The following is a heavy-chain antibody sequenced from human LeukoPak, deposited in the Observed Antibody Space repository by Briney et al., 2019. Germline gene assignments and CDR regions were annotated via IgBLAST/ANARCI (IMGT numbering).Heavy chain of an antibody. V-gene: IGHV1-24*01. Sequence: ASVKASCKVSVYTLTELSMHWVGQAPGKGLEWMGGFDPEDGETIYAQKFQGRVTMTEDTSTDTAYMELSSLRSEDTAVYYCATEFGATEYTLYDYWGQGTLVTVSS. CDR3: ATEFGATEYTLYDY. D-gene: IGHD1-26*01. J-gene: IGHJ4*02. CDR2: FDPEDGET. CDR1: VYTLTELS.